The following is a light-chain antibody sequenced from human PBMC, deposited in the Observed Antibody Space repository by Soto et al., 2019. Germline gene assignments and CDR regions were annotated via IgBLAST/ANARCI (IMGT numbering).Light chain of an antibody. CDR2: GAS. CDR3: QQYNKWPYT. V-gene: IGKV3-15*01. Sequence: EVVMTQSPVTLSVSPGERATLSCRASQSVGSNLAWYQQKPGQAPRLLIHGASTWASGTPARFSGSGSGTEFTLTISSLQSEDFAVYYCQQYNKWPYTFGQGTKLEIK. CDR1: QSVGSN. J-gene: IGKJ2*01.